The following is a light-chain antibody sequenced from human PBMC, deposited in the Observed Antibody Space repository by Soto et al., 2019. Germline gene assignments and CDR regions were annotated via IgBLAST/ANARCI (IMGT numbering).Light chain of an antibody. CDR1: QSVSSN. V-gene: IGKV3-15*01. CDR3: QQYNNSPIT. J-gene: IGKJ5*01. CDR2: GAS. Sequence: EIVMTQSPATLSVSPGERATLSCRASQSVSSNLAWYQQKPGQAPRLLIYGASTRATGIPARFSGSGSGTDFTLTISSLQPEDFAVYYCQQYNNSPITFGQGTQLEIK.